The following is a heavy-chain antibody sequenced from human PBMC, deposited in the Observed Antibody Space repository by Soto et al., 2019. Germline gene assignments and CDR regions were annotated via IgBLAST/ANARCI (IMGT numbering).Heavy chain of an antibody. J-gene: IGHJ4*02. CDR1: GFTFSSIA. CDR2: ISGSGDSP. D-gene: IGHD4-17*01. V-gene: IGHV3-23*01. CDR3: AKAGKNTVTTEFDY. Sequence: EVQLLETGGGLESPGGSLRLSCAASGFTFSSIAMSWVRQAPGKGLEWVSMISGSGDSPYYADSVKGRFTISRDNSKNTLYLQMNSLRAGDTGVYFCAKAGKNTVTTEFDYWGLGALVTVSS.